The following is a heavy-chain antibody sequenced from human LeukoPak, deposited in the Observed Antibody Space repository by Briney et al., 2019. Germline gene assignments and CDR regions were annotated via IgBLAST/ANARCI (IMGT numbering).Heavy chain of an antibody. Sequence: ALVKVSCKASGYTFSGYYLHWVRQAPGQGLEWMGWINPNSGGTNSAQKFQGRVTMTRDTSIITAYMELTRLRSDDTAVYYCARGGLRVMVYRLYYMDVWGKGTTVTVSS. V-gene: IGHV1-2*02. J-gene: IGHJ6*03. CDR2: INPNSGGT. CDR3: ARGGLRVMVYRLYYMDV. D-gene: IGHD2-8*01. CDR1: GYTFSGYY.